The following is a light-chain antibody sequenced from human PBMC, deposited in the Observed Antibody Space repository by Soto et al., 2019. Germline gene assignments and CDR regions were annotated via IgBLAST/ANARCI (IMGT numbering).Light chain of an antibody. J-gene: IGKJ1*01. Sequence: EIVLTKSPGTLSLSPGSRSTFSFRASQGVSSYLAWYQQKPGQAPRLLIYDASNMATGIPARFSGSGSGTDFTLTISRLEPEDFAVYYFQQYGSSGTFGQGTKVDIK. CDR2: DAS. CDR1: QGVSSY. V-gene: IGKV3-20*01. CDR3: QQYGSSGT.